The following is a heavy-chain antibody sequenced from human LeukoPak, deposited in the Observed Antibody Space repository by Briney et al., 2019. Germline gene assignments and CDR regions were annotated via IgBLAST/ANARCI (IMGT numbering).Heavy chain of an antibody. CDR1: GGSVSSGSYY. D-gene: IGHD6-13*01. Sequence: SETLSLTCTLSGGSVSSGSYYWSWIRQPPGKGLEWNGYIYYSGSTNYNPSLKSRVTISVDTSKNQFSLELSSVTAADTAVYYCARDRPTPYSSSSTRWFDPWGQGTLVTVSS. CDR3: ARDRPTPYSSSSTRWFDP. CDR2: IYYSGST. J-gene: IGHJ5*02. V-gene: IGHV4-61*01.